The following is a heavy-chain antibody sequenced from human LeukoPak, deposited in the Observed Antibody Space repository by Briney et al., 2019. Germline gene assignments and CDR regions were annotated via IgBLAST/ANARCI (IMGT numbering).Heavy chain of an antibody. Sequence: PGGSLRLSCAASGFTFSSYAMHWVRQAPGKGLEWVAVISYDGSNKYYADSVKGRFTISRDNSKNTLYLQMNSLRAEDTAVYYCARDIVVVPAAPGYWGQGTLVTVFS. CDR1: GFTFSSYA. CDR2: ISYDGSNK. V-gene: IGHV3-30-3*01. CDR3: ARDIVVVPAAPGY. D-gene: IGHD2-2*01. J-gene: IGHJ4*02.